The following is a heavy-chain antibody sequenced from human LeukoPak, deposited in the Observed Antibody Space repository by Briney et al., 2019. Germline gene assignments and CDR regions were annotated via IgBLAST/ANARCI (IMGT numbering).Heavy chain of an antibody. CDR2: INHSGST. V-gene: IGHV4-34*01. D-gene: IGHD5-18*01. Sequence: SETLSLTCAVYGGSFGGYYWSWIRQPPGKGLEWIGEINHSGSTNYNPSLKSRVTISGDTSKNQFSLKLSSVTAADTAVYFCARVGYSYVINDWSRTGLGAYPTKYYYHMDVWGKGTTVTVSS. CDR3: ARVGYSYVINDWSRTGLGAYPTKYYYHMDV. CDR1: GGSFGGYY. J-gene: IGHJ6*03.